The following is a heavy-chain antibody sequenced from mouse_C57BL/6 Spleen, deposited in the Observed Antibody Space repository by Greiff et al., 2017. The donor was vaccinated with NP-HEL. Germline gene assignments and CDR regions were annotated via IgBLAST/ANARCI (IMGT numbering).Heavy chain of an antibody. J-gene: IGHJ3*01. D-gene: IGHD1-1*01. CDR1: GYTFTSYW. CDR2: IDPSDSET. CDR3: ARGDTTVVERAWFAY. V-gene: IGHV1-52*01. Sequence: QVQLQQPGAELVRPGSSVKLSCKASGYTFTSYWMHWVKQRPIQGLEWIGNIDPSDSETHYNQKFKDKATLTVDKSSSTAYMQLSSLTSEDSAVYYCARGDTTVVERAWFAYWGQGTLVTVSA.